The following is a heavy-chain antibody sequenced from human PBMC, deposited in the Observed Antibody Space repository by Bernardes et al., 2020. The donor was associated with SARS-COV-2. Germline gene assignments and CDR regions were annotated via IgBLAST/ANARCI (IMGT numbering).Heavy chain of an antibody. CDR3: VRDQAGDSDY. J-gene: IGHJ4*02. D-gene: IGHD7-27*01. Sequence: GGSLRLSCAVSAFTLNDFDMHWVRQAPGNGLEWVAVITYDGTKKYYGDSVKGRFTISRDISENTLYLQMNSLRAEDTAVYYCVRDQAGDSDYWGQGTLVTVSS. CDR1: AFTLNDFD. CDR2: ITYDGTKK. V-gene: IGHV3-33*01.